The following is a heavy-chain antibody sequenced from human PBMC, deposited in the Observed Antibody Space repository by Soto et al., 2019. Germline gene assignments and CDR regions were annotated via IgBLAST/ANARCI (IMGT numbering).Heavy chain of an antibody. V-gene: IGHV1-69*13. Sequence: SVKVSCKASGGTFSSYAISWVRQAPGQGLEWMGGIIPIFGTANYAQKFQGRVTITADESTSTAYMELSSLRSEDTAVYYCARDPIYYYDSSGPFDYWGQGTLVTVSS. CDR3: ARDPIYYYDSSGPFDY. J-gene: IGHJ4*02. CDR1: GGTFSSYA. CDR2: IIPIFGTA. D-gene: IGHD3-22*01.